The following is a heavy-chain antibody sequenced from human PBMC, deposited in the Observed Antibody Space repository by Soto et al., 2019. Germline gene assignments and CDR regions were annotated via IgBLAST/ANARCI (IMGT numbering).Heavy chain of an antibody. CDR2: IYYSGST. Sequence: PSETLSLTCTVSGGSIGSSSYYWGWICKPQGQGLEWIGSIYYSGSTYYNPSPKSRVTISVDTSKNQFSLKLGSVTAADTAVYYCARIDFWSGYYGSDAFDIWGQGTMVTVSS. CDR1: GGSIGSSSYY. D-gene: IGHD3-3*01. V-gene: IGHV4-39*01. CDR3: ARIDFWSGYYGSDAFDI. J-gene: IGHJ3*02.